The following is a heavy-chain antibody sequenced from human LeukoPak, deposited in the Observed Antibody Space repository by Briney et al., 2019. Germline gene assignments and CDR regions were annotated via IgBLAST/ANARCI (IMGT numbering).Heavy chain of an antibody. J-gene: IGHJ6*03. CDR3: ARGRRITMVRGVINSYYYMDV. Sequence: SETLSLTCAVYGGSFSGYYWSWIRQPPGKGLEWIGDINHSGSTNYNPSLKSRVTISVDTSKNQFSLKLSSVTAADTAVYYCARGRRITMVRGVINSYYYMDVWGKGTTVTVSS. CDR2: INHSGST. CDR1: GGSFSGYY. V-gene: IGHV4-34*01. D-gene: IGHD3-10*01.